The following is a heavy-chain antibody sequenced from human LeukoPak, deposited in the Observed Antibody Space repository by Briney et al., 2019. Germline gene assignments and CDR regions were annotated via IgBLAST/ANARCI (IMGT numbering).Heavy chain of an antibody. CDR2: IYHSGST. D-gene: IGHD3-10*01. CDR1: GYSISSGYY. CDR3: ARGPRGVEFDY. V-gene: IGHV4-38-2*02. J-gene: IGHJ4*02. Sequence: PSETLSLTCSVSGYSISSGYYWGWIRRPPGKGLEWIGSIYHSGSTYYNPSFKSRVTISADTSKNQFSVKLSSVTAADTAVYYCARGPRGVEFDYWGQGTLVTVSS.